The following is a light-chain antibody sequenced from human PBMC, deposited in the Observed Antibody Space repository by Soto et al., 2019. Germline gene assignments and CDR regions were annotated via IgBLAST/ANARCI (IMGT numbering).Light chain of an antibody. Sequence: ETVLTQSPATLSLSPGERATLSCRASQSVSSYLAWYQQKPGQAPRLLIYDASNRATGIPARFSGSGSGTDFTPTISSLEPEDFAVYYCQQRSNWPGSFGQGTRLEIK. CDR1: QSVSSY. CDR3: QQRSNWPGS. V-gene: IGKV3-11*01. CDR2: DAS. J-gene: IGKJ5*01.